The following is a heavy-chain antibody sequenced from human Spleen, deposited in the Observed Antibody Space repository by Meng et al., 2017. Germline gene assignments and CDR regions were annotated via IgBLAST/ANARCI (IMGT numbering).Heavy chain of an antibody. V-gene: IGHV3-15*01. Sequence: GGSLRLSCAASGFTFSNYAMHWVRQAPGKGLEWIGRMKSNVDGGTVDYAADGKGRFFSSRDDSANTFYLQMNSPKTEDTAVYCCSGHVDYRGHGTLVTVSS. CDR1: GFTFSNYA. CDR3: SGHVDY. CDR2: MKSNVDGGTV. J-gene: IGHJ4*01.